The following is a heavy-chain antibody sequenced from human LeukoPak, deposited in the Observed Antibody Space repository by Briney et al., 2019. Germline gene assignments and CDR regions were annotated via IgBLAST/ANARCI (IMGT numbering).Heavy chain of an antibody. J-gene: IGHJ4*02. D-gene: IGHD2-2*01. Sequence: ASVKVSCKASGYTFTSYGISWVRQAPGQGLEWMGWISAYNGNTNYAQKLQGRVTMTTDTSTSTAYMELRSLRSDDTAVYYCARDHRYCSSTSCVRGRLGYWGQGTLVTVYS. CDR2: ISAYNGNT. V-gene: IGHV1-18*01. CDR1: GYTFTSYG. CDR3: ARDHRYCSSTSCVRGRLGY.